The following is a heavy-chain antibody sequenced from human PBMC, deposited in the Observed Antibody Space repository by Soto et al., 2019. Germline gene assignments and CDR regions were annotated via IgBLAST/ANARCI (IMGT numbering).Heavy chain of an antibody. J-gene: IGHJ6*02. CDR2: ISSSGTYI. V-gene: IGHV3-21*01. CDR1: GFTFSTYS. Sequence: GGSLRLSCAASGFTFSTYSMNWVRQAPGKGLEWVSSISSSGTYIHYADSLKGRFTISRDNAKNSLYLQMISLRAEDTAVYYCARDPSHCSSTSCRGYYPLDVWGQATTVTVSS. D-gene: IGHD2-2*01. CDR3: ARDPSHCSSTSCRGYYPLDV.